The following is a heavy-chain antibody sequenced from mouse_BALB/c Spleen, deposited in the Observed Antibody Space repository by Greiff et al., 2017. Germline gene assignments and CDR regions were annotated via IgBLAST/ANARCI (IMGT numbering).Heavy chain of an antibody. V-gene: IGHV5-17*02. J-gene: IGHJ4*01. D-gene: IGHD2-1*01. Sequence: EVQLVESGGGLVQPGGSRKLSCAASGFTFSSFGMHWVRQAPEKGLEWVAYISSGSSTIYYADTVKGRFTISRDNPKNTLFLQMTSLRSEDTAMFYCARSGGNYVGYAMDDWGQGTSVTVSS. CDR3: ARSGGNYVGYAMDD. CDR2: ISSGSSTI. CDR1: GFTFSSFG.